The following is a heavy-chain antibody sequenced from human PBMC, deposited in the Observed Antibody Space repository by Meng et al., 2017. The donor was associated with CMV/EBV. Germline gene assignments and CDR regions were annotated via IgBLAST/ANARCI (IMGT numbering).Heavy chain of an antibody. CDR2: ISSNGGST. D-gene: IGHD1-7*01. CDR1: GFTFSCYA. CDR3: ARGAYWNYGYFDY. J-gene: IGHJ4*02. Sequence: ACGFTFSCYAMHWVRQAPGKGLEYVSAISSNGGSTYYADSVKGRFTISRDNSKNTLYLQMGSLRAEDMAVYYCARGAYWNYGYFDYWGQGTLVTVSS. V-gene: IGHV3-64*02.